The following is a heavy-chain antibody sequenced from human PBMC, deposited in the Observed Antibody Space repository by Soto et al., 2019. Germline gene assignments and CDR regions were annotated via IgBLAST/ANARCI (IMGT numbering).Heavy chain of an antibody. J-gene: IGHJ1*01. CDR2: IYYSGST. CDR3: ARVNTVANAEYLQH. V-gene: IGHV4-31*03. D-gene: IGHD4-17*01. Sequence: SETLSLTCTVSGGSISSGGYYWSWIRQHPGRGLEWIGYIYYSGSTCYDPSLKSRVTISVDTSKNQFSLKLSSVTAADTAVYYCARVNTVANAEYLQHWGQGTLVTVSS. CDR1: GGSISSGGYY.